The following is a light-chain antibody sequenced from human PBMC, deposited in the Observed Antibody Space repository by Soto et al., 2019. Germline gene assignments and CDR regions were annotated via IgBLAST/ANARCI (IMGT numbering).Light chain of an antibody. Sequence: EIVLTQSPATLSFSPGERATFSSRAGQGVSSSLAWYQQKPGQAPRLLIYDASNRATGIPARFSGSGSGTDFTLTISSLEPEDFAVYYCQQRSNWPPTFGQGTKLEIK. CDR3: QQRSNWPPT. CDR2: DAS. CDR1: QGVSSS. V-gene: IGKV3-11*01. J-gene: IGKJ2*01.